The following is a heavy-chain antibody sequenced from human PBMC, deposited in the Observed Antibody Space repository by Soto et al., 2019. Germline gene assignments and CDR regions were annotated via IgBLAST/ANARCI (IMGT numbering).Heavy chain of an antibody. CDR3: ARDYYDSSGYLDY. J-gene: IGHJ4*02. Sequence: QVQLVESGGGVVQPGRSLRLSCAASGFTFSSYGMHWVRQAPGKVLEWVAVIWYDGSNKYYADSVKCRFTISRDNSKNTLYLQMNSLRAEDTAVYYCARDYYDSSGYLDYWGQGTLVTVSS. V-gene: IGHV3-33*01. CDR1: GFTFSSYG. D-gene: IGHD3-22*01. CDR2: IWYDGSNK.